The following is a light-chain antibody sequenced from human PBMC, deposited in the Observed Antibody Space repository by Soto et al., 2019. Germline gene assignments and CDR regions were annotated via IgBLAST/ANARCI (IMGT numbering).Light chain of an antibody. V-gene: IGLV3-1*01. CDR1: KLGDKY. J-gene: IGLJ2*01. CDR3: QAWDSSTVV. CDR2: QET. Sequence: SYELTQPHSVSVSPGQTASITCSGDKLGDKYACWYQQKPGQSPVLIISQETKRPSGIPERFSGSNSGNTATLTISGTQAMDEADYYCQAWDSSTVVFGGGTKLTVL.